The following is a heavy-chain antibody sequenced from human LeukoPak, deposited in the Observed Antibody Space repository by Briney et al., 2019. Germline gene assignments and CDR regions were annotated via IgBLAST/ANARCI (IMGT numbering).Heavy chain of an antibody. CDR3: ANIHHITMFRGEFDY. Sequence: PGGSLRLSCAASGFIFSSYGMHWVRQAPGKGLEWVAFIRFDGTNKYYADSVKGRFTISRDNSKNTLYLQMNSLRAEDTAVYYCANIHHITMFRGEFDYWGQGTLVTVSS. CDR2: IRFDGTNK. V-gene: IGHV3-30*02. CDR1: GFIFSSYG. J-gene: IGHJ4*02. D-gene: IGHD3-10*01.